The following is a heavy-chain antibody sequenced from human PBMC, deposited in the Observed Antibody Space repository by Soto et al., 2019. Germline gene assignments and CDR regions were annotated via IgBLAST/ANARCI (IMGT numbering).Heavy chain of an antibody. J-gene: IGHJ6*02. D-gene: IGHD3-3*01. CDR2: IYHSGSP. V-gene: IGHV4-30-2*01. CDR1: GGSISSGGYS. Sequence: QLQLQESGSGLLKPSQTLSLTCAVSGGSISSGGYSWSWIRQPPGKGLEWIGYIYHSGSPYYNPSLKGRAPISVGSSKNQFALQLSSVTAADTAVYYCARDRWRFWGGYYSDRDYYYGMDVWGQGTTVTVSS. CDR3: ARDRWRFWGGYYSDRDYYYGMDV.